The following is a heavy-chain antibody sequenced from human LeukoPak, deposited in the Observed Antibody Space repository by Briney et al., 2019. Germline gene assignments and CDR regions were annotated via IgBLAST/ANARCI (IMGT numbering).Heavy chain of an antibody. CDR1: GYTFTSYY. V-gene: IGHV1-46*01. Sequence: ASVKVSCKASGYTFTSYYMHWVRQAPGQGLEWMGIINPSGGSTSYAQKFQGRVTMTRDTSTSTVYMELSSLRAEDTALYYCAKDLGPSGPMVRGVIDYWGQGTLVTVSS. CDR2: INPSGGST. J-gene: IGHJ4*02. D-gene: IGHD3-10*01. CDR3: AKDLGPSGPMVRGVIDY.